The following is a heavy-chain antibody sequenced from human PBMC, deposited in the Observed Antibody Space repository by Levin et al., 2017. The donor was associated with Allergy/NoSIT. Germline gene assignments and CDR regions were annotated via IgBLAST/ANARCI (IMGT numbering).Heavy chain of an antibody. CDR2: ISGSGGST. V-gene: IGHV3-23*01. CDR1: GFTFRSYA. J-gene: IGHJ5*02. D-gene: IGHD6-19*01. CDR3: ASSGWYEFKDWFDP. Sequence: LSLPCAASGFTFRSYAMSWVRQAPGKGLEWVSAISGSGGSTYYADSVKGRFTISRDNSKNTLYLQMNSLRAEDTAVYYCASSGWYEFKDWFDPWGQGTLVTVSS.